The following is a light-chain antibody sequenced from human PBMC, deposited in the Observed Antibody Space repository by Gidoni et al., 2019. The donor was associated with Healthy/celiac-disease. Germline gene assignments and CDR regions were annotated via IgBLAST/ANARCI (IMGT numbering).Light chain of an antibody. CDR2: SNN. J-gene: IGLJ1*01. CDR1: SSNIGSNT. CDR3: AAWDDSLNGFYV. V-gene: IGLV1-44*01. Sequence: QSVLTQPPSASGTPGQRVTISCSGSSSNIGSNTVKWYQQLTGTAPKLLIYSNNQRPSGVLDRFSGSKSGTSASLAISGLQSEDEADYYCAAWDDSLNGFYVFGTGTKVTVL.